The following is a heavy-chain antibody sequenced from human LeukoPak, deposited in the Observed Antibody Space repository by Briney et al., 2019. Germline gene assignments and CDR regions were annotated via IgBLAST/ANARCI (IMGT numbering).Heavy chain of an antibody. V-gene: IGHV5-51*01. Sequence: GESLKISCKGPGYSFTNYWIGWVRQMPGKGLEWMGIIYPGDSDTTYSPSFQGQVTISADKSISTAYLQWSSLKASDTAMYYCARQEYCSGGSCYTWFDPWGQGTLVTVSS. J-gene: IGHJ5*02. CDR1: GYSFTNYW. D-gene: IGHD2-15*01. CDR2: IYPGDSDT. CDR3: ARQEYCSGGSCYTWFDP.